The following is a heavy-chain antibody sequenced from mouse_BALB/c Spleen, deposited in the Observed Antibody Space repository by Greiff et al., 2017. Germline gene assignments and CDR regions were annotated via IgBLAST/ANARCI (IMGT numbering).Heavy chain of an antibody. Sequence: VQVVESGPGLVAPSQSLSITCTVSGFSLTGYGVNWVRQPPGKGLEWLGMIWGDGSTDYNSALKSRLSISKDNSKSQVFLKMNSLQTDDTARYYCARVHGNYVNEGDYFDYWGQGTTLTVSS. J-gene: IGHJ2*01. CDR2: IWGDGST. CDR3: ARVHGNYVNEGDYFDY. CDR1: GFSLTGYG. D-gene: IGHD2-1*01. V-gene: IGHV2-6-7*01.